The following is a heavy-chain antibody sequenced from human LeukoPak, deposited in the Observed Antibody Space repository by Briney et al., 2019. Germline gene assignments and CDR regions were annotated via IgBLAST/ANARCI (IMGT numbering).Heavy chain of an antibody. CDR1: GYSFTGYY. D-gene: IGHD2-15*01. CDR2: INPNSGGT. J-gene: IGHJ5*02. Sequence: ASVKVSCKASGYSFTGYYMHWARQAPGQGLEWMGWINPNSGGTNYAQKFQGRVTMTRDTSISTAYMELSRLRSDDTAVYYCARDRRILGWFDPWGQGTLVTVSS. V-gene: IGHV1-2*02. CDR3: ARDRRILGWFDP.